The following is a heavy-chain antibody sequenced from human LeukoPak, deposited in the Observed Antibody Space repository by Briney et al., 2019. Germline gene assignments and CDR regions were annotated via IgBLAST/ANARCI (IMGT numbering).Heavy chain of an antibody. CDR2: ISGSGNTI. CDR3: ARERRYTNSWYSFDY. J-gene: IGHJ4*02. Sequence: GGSLRLSCAASGFTFSAYDMTWIRQAPGKGLEWLSFISGSGNTIYYADSVRGRFTISRDNAKNSLFLQMNSLRAEDTAVYYCARERRYTNSWYSFDYWGQGTLVTVSS. CDR1: GFTFSAYD. D-gene: IGHD6-13*01. V-gene: IGHV3-11*01.